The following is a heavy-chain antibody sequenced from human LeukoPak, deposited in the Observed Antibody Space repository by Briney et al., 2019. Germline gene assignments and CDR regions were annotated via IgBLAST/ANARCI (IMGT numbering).Heavy chain of an antibody. CDR1: GGSISSYY. D-gene: IGHD4-17*01. V-gene: IGHV4-4*07. Sequence: SETLSLTCTVSGGSISSYYWSWMRQPAGKGLEWIGRIYSSGSTKYNPSLKSRVTMSVDTSKNQFSLKLSSVTAADTAVYYCARDKTGDYGDLNWFDPWGQGTLFTVSS. CDR2: IYSSGST. CDR3: ARDKTGDYGDLNWFDP. J-gene: IGHJ5*02.